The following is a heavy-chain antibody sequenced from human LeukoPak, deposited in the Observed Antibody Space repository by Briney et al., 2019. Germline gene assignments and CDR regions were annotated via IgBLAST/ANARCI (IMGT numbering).Heavy chain of an antibody. CDR2: TYYRSKWYN. CDR1: GDSVSSNSAA. D-gene: IGHD3-10*01. Sequence: SQTLSLTCAISGDSVSSNSAAWNWIRQSPSRGLEWLGRTYYRSKWYNDYAESVKSRITINPDTSKNQFSLQLNSVTPEDTAVYYCARDALVRGVIWYSYGMDVWGQGTTVTVSS. J-gene: IGHJ6*02. V-gene: IGHV6-1*01. CDR3: ARDALVRGVIWYSYGMDV.